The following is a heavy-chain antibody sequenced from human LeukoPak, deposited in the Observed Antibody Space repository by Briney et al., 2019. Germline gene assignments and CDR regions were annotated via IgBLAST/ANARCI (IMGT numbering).Heavy chain of an antibody. D-gene: IGHD3-16*02. V-gene: IGHV4-59*01. J-gene: IGHJ4*02. Sequence: SETLSLTCTVPGGSISSYYWSWIRQPPGKGLEWIGYIYYSGSTNYNPSLKSRLTISVDTSKNQFSLKLSSVTAADTAVYYCARVSPVIYYFDYWGQGALVTVSS. CDR2: IYYSGST. CDR3: ARVSPVIYYFDY. CDR1: GGSISSYY.